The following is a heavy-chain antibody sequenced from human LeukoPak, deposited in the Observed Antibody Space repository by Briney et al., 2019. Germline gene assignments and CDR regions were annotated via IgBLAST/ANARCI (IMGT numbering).Heavy chain of an antibody. CDR1: GFTFSSYS. J-gene: IGHJ4*02. D-gene: IGHD6-19*01. CDR3: ARGAVAGTIAFGY. CDR2: ISSSSSTI. Sequence: GGSLRLSCAASGFTFSSYSMNWVRQAPGKGLEWVSYISSSSSTIYYADSVKGRFTISRDNAKNSLYLQMNSLRAEDTAVYYCARGAVAGTIAFGYWGQGTLVTVSS. V-gene: IGHV3-48*01.